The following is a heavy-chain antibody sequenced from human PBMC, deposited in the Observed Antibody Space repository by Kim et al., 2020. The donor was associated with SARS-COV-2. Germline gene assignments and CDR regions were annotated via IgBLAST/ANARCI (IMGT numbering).Heavy chain of an antibody. CDR3: ATAHGIGNYYFDY. D-gene: IGHD1-1*01. V-gene: IGHV3-21*01. CDR2: ISWRSEYI. Sequence: GGSLRLSCSVSGFTLSSYCMNWVRQAPGKGLEWVSSISWRSEYIYYADSVKGRFTISRDNAKNSLYLQMNSLRADDMAVYYCATAHGIGNYYFDYWGQGT. J-gene: IGHJ4*02. CDR1: GFTLSSYC.